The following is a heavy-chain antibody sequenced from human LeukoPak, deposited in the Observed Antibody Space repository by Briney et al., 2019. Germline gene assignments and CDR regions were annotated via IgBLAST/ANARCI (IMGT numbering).Heavy chain of an antibody. CDR3: ARSSSAEHDY. V-gene: IGHV1-8*01. Sequence: ASVKVSCKASGYTFTSYGINWVRQATGHGLEWMGWMNPNTGNTGYAQKFQGRVTMTRNTSITTAYMELSSLRYDDTAVYYCARSSSAEHDYWGQGTLVTVSS. D-gene: IGHD3-22*01. CDR1: GYTFTSYG. CDR2: MNPNTGNT. J-gene: IGHJ4*02.